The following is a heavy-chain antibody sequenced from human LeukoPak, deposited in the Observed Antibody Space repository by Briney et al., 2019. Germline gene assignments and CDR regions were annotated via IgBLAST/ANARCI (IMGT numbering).Heavy chain of an antibody. CDR3: AREVLYYDILTGYYPGAFDF. V-gene: IGHV3-7*01. CDR2: IKQDGSDK. J-gene: IGHJ3*01. D-gene: IGHD3-9*01. CDR1: GFSFSSYW. Sequence: PGGSLRLSCAASGFSFSSYWMSWVRQAPGKGLEWVANIKQDGSDKYSVDSVKGRFTISRDNAKNSLYLQMNSLRAEDTAVYYCAREVLYYDILTGYYPGAFDFWGQGTMVTVSS.